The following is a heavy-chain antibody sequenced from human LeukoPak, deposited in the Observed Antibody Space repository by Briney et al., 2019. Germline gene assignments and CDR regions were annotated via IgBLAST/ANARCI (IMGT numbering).Heavy chain of an antibody. V-gene: IGHV3-9*01. CDR3: AKDLIGRFEGLDY. CDR2: ISWNSGSI. J-gene: IGHJ4*02. Sequence: GGSLRLSCAASGFTFDDYAMHWVRQAPGKGLEWVSGISWNSGSIGYADSVKGRFTISRDNAKNSLYLQMNSLRAEDTALYYCAKDLIGRFEGLDYWGQGTLVTVSS. CDR1: GFTFDDYA. D-gene: IGHD3-10*01.